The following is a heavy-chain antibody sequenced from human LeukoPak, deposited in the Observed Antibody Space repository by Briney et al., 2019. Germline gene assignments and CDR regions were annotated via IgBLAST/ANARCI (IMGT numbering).Heavy chain of an antibody. Sequence: SETLSLTCTVSGGSISSSSNYWGCIRHPPGKGLEWIRSIYYSGSNYYNPSIKSRVTLSEDTSQNQFSLKLSSMTAAAAVFYSWASFPPDFGGDYSAFDIWGQGTMVSVSS. V-gene: IGHV4-39*07. CDR3: ASFPPDFGGDYSAFDI. CDR2: IYYSGSN. J-gene: IGHJ3*02. CDR1: GGSISSSSNY. D-gene: IGHD4-17*01.